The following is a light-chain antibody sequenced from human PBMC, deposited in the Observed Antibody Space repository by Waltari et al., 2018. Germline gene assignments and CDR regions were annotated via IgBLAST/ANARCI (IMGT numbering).Light chain of an antibody. CDR2: GAS. CDR3: QHYVRLPVT. Sequence: EIVLTQSPGTLSLSPGERVTLSCRASQSVGRSLAWYQQKPVQAPRLLIYGASSRATGIPDRFSGSGSGTDFSLTISILAPDDLSVYYCQHYVRLPVTFGQGTKVEI. CDR1: QSVGRS. J-gene: IGKJ1*01. V-gene: IGKV3-20*01.